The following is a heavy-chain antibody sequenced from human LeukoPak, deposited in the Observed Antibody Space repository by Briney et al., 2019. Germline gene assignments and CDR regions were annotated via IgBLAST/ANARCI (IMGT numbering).Heavy chain of an antibody. J-gene: IGHJ4*02. CDR2: ISYDGSNK. V-gene: IGHV3-30*04. CDR1: GFTFSSYA. D-gene: IGHD5-24*01. CDR3: AKDGHNYQLDY. Sequence: GGSPRLSCAASGFTFSSYAMHWVRQAPGKGLEWVAVISYDGSNKYYADSVKGRFTISRDNSKNTLYLQMNSLRAEDTAVYYCAKDGHNYQLDYWGQGTLVTVSS.